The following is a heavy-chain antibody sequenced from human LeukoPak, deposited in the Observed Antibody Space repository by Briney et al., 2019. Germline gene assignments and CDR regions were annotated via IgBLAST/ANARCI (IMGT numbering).Heavy chain of an antibody. CDR2: IWYDGSNK. Sequence: GGSLRLSCAASGFTFSNYAMDWVRQAPGKGLEWVAVIWYDGSNKYYADSVKGRFTISRDNSKNTLYLQMNSLRAEDTAVYYCARAPYYYDSSGYYPTNDYYYYGMDVWGQGTTVTVSS. V-gene: IGHV3-33*08. CDR1: GFTFSNYA. D-gene: IGHD3-22*01. CDR3: ARAPYYYDSSGYYPTNDYYYYGMDV. J-gene: IGHJ6*02.